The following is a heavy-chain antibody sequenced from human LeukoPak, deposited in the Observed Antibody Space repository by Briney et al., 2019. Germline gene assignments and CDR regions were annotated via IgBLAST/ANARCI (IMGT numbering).Heavy chain of an antibody. CDR3: ARGRIAVAGRYGMDV. Sequence: PSETLSLTCTVSGGSISSYYWSWIRQPPGKGLEWIGEINHSGSTNYNPSLKSRVTISVDTSKNQFSLKLSSVTAADTAVYYCARGRIAVAGRYGMDVWGQGTTVTVSS. V-gene: IGHV4-34*01. D-gene: IGHD6-19*01. CDR2: INHSGST. J-gene: IGHJ6*02. CDR1: GGSISSYY.